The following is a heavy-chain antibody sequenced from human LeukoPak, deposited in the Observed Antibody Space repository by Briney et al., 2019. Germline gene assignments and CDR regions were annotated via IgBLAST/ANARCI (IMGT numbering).Heavy chain of an antibody. CDR3: ARGEDVLLWFGDSYPYFDY. V-gene: IGHV4-39*07. D-gene: IGHD3-10*01. Sequence: SETLSLTCTVSGGSISSSNYYWGWIRQPPVKGLECIGSIYYSARTYYNPSLKSRVTISVDTSKNQFSLKLSSVTAADTAVYYCARGEDVLLWFGDSYPYFDYWGQGTLVTVSS. J-gene: IGHJ4*02. CDR1: GGSISSSNYY. CDR2: IYYSART.